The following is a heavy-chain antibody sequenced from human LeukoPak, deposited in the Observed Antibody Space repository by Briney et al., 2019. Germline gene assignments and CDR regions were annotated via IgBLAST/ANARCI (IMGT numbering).Heavy chain of an antibody. V-gene: IGHV4-31*03. CDR1: GGSISIGSYY. D-gene: IGHD3-10*01. Sequence: SSQTLSLTCTVSGGSISIGSYYWSWIRQHRGKGREWIGSIYYSGSTHYNPSPKSRLTISVDTSKNQFSLKWSSVTAAETAVYSCAREDTGLSMVRGGSFDSWGQGGLVTVSS. CDR2: IYYSGST. J-gene: IGHJ4*02. CDR3: AREDTGLSMVRGGSFDS.